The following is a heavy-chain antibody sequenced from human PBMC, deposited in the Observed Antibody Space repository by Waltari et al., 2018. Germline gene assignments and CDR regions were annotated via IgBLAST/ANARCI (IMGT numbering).Heavy chain of an antibody. V-gene: IGHV3-21*01. CDR3: ARTPRGKPIDS. Sequence: EVQLVESGGGLVKPGGSLRLSCAASGFTFSTYTMHWVRQAPGKGLEYVSAISSSSTYIYYADSVKGRFTISRDNAKNSLYLQMNSLRAEDTAVYYCARTPRGKPIDSWGQGTLVTVSS. J-gene: IGHJ4*02. CDR2: ISSSSTYI. CDR1: GFTFSTYT.